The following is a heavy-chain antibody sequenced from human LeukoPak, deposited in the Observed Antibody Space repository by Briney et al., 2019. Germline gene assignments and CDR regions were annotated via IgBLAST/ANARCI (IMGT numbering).Heavy chain of an antibody. Sequence: GGSLRLSCAASGFTFSIYSMNWVRQAPGKGLEWVSYISSSSSTIYYANSVKGRFTISRDNAKNSLYLQMNSLRAEDTAVYYCAKRPSDYGDYVSYFDYWGQGTLVTVSS. CDR3: AKRPSDYGDYVSYFDY. V-gene: IGHV3-48*04. D-gene: IGHD4-17*01. J-gene: IGHJ4*02. CDR2: ISSSSSTI. CDR1: GFTFSIYS.